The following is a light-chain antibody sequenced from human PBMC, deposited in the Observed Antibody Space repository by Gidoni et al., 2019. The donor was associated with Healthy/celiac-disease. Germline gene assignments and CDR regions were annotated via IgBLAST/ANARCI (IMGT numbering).Light chain of an antibody. Sequence: QSALTQPASVSGSPGQSITISCTGTSSDVGSYNLVSWYQQHPGKAPNLMIYEGSKRPSWVSNRFSGSKSGNTASLTISGLQAEDEADYYCFSYAGSSLWVFGGGTKLTVL. J-gene: IGLJ3*02. CDR2: EGS. CDR3: FSYAGSSLWV. V-gene: IGLV2-23*01. CDR1: SSDVGSYNL.